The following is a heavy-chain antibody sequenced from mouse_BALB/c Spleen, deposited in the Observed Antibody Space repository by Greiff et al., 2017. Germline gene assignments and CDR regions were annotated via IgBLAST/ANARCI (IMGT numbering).Heavy chain of an antibody. CDR3: ARMGRSWYFDV. CDR2: ISSGGSYT. V-gene: IGHV5-9-3*01. D-gene: IGHD1-1*01. CDR1: GFTFSSYA. J-gene: IGHJ1*01. Sequence: EVQVVESGGGLVKPGGSLKLSCAASGFTFSSYAMSWVRQTPEKRLEWVATISSGGSYTYYPDSVKGRFTISRDNAKNTLYLQMSSLRSEDTAMYDCARMGRSWYFDVWGEGTTVTVSS.